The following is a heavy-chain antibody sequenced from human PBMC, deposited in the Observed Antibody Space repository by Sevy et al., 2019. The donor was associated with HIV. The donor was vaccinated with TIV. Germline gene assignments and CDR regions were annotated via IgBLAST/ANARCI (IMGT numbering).Heavy chain of an antibody. CDR2: ISSSGSTI. V-gene: IGHV3-48*03. CDR3: ARDVYYYDSSGYYDV. Sequence: GSLRLSCAASGFTFSSYEMNWVRQAPGKGLEWVSYISSSGSTIYYADSVKGRFTISRDNAKNSLYLQMNSLRAEDTAVYYCARDVYYYDSSGYYDVWGKGTTVTVSS. D-gene: IGHD3-22*01. CDR1: GFTFSSYE. J-gene: IGHJ6*04.